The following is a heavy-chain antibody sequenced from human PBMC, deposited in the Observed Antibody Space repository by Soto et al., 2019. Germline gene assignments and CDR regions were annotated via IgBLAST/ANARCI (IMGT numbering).Heavy chain of an antibody. Sequence: SWIRQPPGKALEWLALIYWDDDKRYSPSLKSRLTITKDTSKNQVVLTMTNMDPVDTATYYCAHRWSQFNWFDPWGQGTLVTVSS. CDR2: IYWDDDK. CDR3: AHRWSQFNWFDP. V-gene: IGHV2-5*08. D-gene: IGHD2-15*01. J-gene: IGHJ5*02.